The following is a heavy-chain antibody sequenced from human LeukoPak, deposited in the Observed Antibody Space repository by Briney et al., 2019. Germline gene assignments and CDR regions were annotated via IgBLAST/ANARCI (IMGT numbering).Heavy chain of an antibody. CDR2: ISYDGSNK. J-gene: IGHJ4*02. V-gene: IGHV3-30*18. Sequence: GGSLRLSCAASGFTFSSYGMHWVRQAPGKGLEWVAVISYDGSNKYYADSVKGRFTISRDNSKNTLYLQMNSLRAEDTAVYYCAKGVAARPLSFDYWGQGTLVTVSS. CDR1: GFTFSSYG. CDR3: AKGVAARPLSFDY. D-gene: IGHD6-6*01.